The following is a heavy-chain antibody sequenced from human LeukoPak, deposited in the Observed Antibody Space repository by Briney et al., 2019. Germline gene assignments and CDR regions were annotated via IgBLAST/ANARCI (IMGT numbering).Heavy chain of an antibody. CDR1: GFTFSSYG. Sequence: GGSLRLSCAASGFTFSSYGMHWVRQAPGKGLEWVAVISYDGSNKYYADSVKGRFTISRDNSKNTLYLQMNSLRAEDTAVYYCAKDRGGYNLYYYYGMDVWGQGTTVTVSS. D-gene: IGHD5-24*01. J-gene: IGHJ6*02. CDR3: AKDRGGYNLYYYYGMDV. V-gene: IGHV3-30*18. CDR2: ISYDGSNK.